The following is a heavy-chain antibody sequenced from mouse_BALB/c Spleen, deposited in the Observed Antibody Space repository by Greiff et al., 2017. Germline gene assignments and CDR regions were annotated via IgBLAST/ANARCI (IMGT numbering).Heavy chain of an antibody. CDR2: IDPENGDT. CDR1: GFNIKDYY. J-gene: IGHJ2*01. CDR3: NLLRPSFPY. Sequence: EVQLQQSGAELVRSGASVKLSCTASGFNIKDYYMHWVKQRPEQGLEWIGWIDPENGDTEYAPKFQGKATMIADTSSNTAYLQLSSLTSEDTAVYYCNLLRPSFPYWGQGTTLTVSS. D-gene: IGHD1-2*01. V-gene: IGHV14-4*02.